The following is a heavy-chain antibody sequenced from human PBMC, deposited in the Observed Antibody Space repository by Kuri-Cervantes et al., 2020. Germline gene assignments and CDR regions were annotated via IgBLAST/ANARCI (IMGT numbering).Heavy chain of an antibody. CDR1: GGSFSGYY. Sequence: SQTLSLTCAVYGGSFSGYYWSWIRQPPGKGLEWIGEINHSGSTNYNPSLKSRVTISVDTSKNQFSLKLSSVTAADTAVYYRARAVRYYGGYYYMDVWGKGTTVTVSS. V-gene: IGHV4-34*01. CDR2: INHSGST. D-gene: IGHD3-10*01. CDR3: ARAVRYYGGYYYMDV. J-gene: IGHJ6*03.